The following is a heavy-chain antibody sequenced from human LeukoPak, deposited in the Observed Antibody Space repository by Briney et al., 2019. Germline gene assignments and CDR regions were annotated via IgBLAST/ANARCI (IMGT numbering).Heavy chain of an antibody. CDR1: GGSISSYY. D-gene: IGHD3-10*01. Sequence: PSETLSLTCTVSGGSISSYYWSWIRQPPGKGLEWIGSIYHSGSTYYNPSLKSRVTVSVDTSKNQFSLKLSSVTAADTAVYYCARASNPDYYGSGTDNWFDPWGQGTLVTVSS. V-gene: IGHV4-59*08. CDR3: ARASNPDYYGSGTDNWFDP. J-gene: IGHJ5*02. CDR2: IYHSGST.